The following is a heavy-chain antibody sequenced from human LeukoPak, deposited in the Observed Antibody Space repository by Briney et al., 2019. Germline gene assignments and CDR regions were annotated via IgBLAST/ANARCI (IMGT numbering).Heavy chain of an antibody. CDR3: AKQSYGDHEYYYYVDV. V-gene: IGHV4-39*01. CDR2: VYYSGTT. CDR1: GRSVSSSSYY. Sequence: SETLSLTCSVSGRSVSSSSYYWGWIRQPPGKGLEWMGTVYYSGTTYSNPSLKSRVTISVDTSKNQFSLKLRSVTAADTAVYYCAKQSYGDHEYYYYVDVWGKGTTVIVSS. J-gene: IGHJ6*03. D-gene: IGHD4-17*01.